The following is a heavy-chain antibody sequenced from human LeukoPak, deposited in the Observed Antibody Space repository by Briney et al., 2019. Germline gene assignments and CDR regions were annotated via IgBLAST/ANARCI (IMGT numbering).Heavy chain of an antibody. D-gene: IGHD4-17*01. V-gene: IGHV1-2*06. CDR1: GSTFTDYF. Sequence: GASVTVSCKTSGSTFTDYFMHWIRQAPGLGLEWMGRINPNSGGTNYAQKFQGRVTMTRDTSISTAYMELSRLRSDDTAVYYCARDPVGTTVTSGFDYWGQGTLVTVSS. CDR3: ARDPVGTTVTSGFDY. J-gene: IGHJ4*02. CDR2: INPNSGGT.